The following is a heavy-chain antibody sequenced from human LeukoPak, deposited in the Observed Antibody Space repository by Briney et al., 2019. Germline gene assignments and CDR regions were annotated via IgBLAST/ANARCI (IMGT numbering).Heavy chain of an antibody. D-gene: IGHD4-11*01. V-gene: IGHV1-69*05. CDR3: ARGGGNSNYAPLDY. CDR2: IIPIFGTA. CDR1: GGTFSSYA. Sequence: ASVKVSCKASGGTFSSYAISWVRQAPGQGLEWMGGIIPIFGTANYAQRFQGRVTITTDESTSTAYMELSSLRSEDTAVYYCARGGGNSNYAPLDYWGQGTLVTVSS. J-gene: IGHJ4*02.